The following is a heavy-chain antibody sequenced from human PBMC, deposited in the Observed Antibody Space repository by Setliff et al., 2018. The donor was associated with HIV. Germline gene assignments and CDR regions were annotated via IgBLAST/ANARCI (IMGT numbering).Heavy chain of an antibody. V-gene: IGHV1-8*02. CDR3: ARGSSYSSSWYVFRPQALNDAFDI. CDR2: MNPNSGNT. D-gene: IGHD6-13*01. J-gene: IGHJ3*02. CDR1: GYTFTSYD. Sequence: ASVKVSCKASGYTFTSYDINWVRQATGQGLEWMGWMNPNSGNTGYAQKFQGRVTMTRNTSISTAYVELSSLRSEDTAVYYCARGSSYSSSWYVFRPQALNDAFDIWAQGTMVTVSS.